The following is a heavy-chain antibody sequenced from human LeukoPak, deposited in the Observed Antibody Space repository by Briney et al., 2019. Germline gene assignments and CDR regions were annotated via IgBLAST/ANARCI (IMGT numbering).Heavy chain of an antibody. Sequence: SETLSLTCSVSGASILSHYWSWIRQPPGKGLEWIGYIYYSGSTNYNPSLKSRVTISVDTSKNQFSLKLSSVTAADTAVYYCARDNGGGDLDYWGQGTLVTVSS. J-gene: IGHJ4*02. CDR1: GASILSHY. CDR2: IYYSGST. CDR3: ARDNGGGDLDY. D-gene: IGHD4-23*01. V-gene: IGHV4-59*11.